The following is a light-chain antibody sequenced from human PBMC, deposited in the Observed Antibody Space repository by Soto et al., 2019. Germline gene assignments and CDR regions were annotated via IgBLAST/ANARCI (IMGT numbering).Light chain of an antibody. J-gene: IGKJ5*01. Sequence: EIVLTPPPGTLSLSPGEGAILSCSASQSVSSSYLARYQQKPGQAPRPPIYGASSRATGIPDRFRGRGSGTDLPLTISRLEPEDFAVYYCQPYGSSPPTFGQGTRLELK. CDR1: QSVSSSY. CDR3: QPYGSSPPT. CDR2: GAS. V-gene: IGKV3-20*01.